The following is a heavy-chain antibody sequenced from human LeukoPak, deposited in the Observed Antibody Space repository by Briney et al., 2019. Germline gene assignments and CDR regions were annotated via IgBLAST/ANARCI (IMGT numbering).Heavy chain of an antibody. J-gene: IGHJ4*02. V-gene: IGHV3-7*01. CDR1: GLTFSSYW. CDR3: ASGRQLGY. Sequence: GGSLRLSCAASGLTFSSYWISWVRQAPGKGLEWVANIKQDGSEKYYVDSVKGRFTISRDNAKNSLYLQMNSLRAEDTALYYCASGRQLGYWGQGTLVTVSS. CDR2: IKQDGSEK. D-gene: IGHD3-16*01.